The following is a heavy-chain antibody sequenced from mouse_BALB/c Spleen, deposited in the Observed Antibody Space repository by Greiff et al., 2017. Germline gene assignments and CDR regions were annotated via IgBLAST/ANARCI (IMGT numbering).Heavy chain of an antibody. CDR2: IDPANGNT. D-gene: IGHD1-1*01. V-gene: IGHV14-3*02. J-gene: IGHJ4*01. CDR1: GFNIKDTY. Sequence: VQLQQSGAELVKPGASVKLSCTASGFNIKDTYMHWVKQRPEQGLEWIGRIDPANGNTKYDPKFQGKATITADTSSNTAYLQLSSLTSEDTAVYYCARVTTGYAMDYWGQGTSVTVSS. CDR3: ARVTTGYAMDY.